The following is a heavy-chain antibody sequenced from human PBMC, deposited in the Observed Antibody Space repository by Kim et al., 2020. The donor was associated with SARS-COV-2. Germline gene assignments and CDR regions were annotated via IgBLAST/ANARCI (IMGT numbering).Heavy chain of an antibody. CDR1: GFSLSPSGMC. J-gene: IGHJ4*02. CDR3: ARIYRDNFSGYRKXXX. Sequence: SGPTLVNPTQTLTLTCTFSGFSLSPSGMCVTWIRQPPGKALEWLAMIAWDGDKXXXXXLRSRLSISXDISKSQVVXTMTNMDPVDTATFYCARIYRDNFSGYRKXXXWGRGTXVTVSS. V-gene: IGHV2-70*01. D-gene: IGHD3-22*01. CDR2: IAWDGDK.